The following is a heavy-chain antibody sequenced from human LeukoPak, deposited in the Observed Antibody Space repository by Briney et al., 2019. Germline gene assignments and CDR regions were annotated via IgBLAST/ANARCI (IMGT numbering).Heavy chain of an antibody. V-gene: IGHV3-23*01. D-gene: IGHD2-15*01. Sequence: PGGSLRLSCAASGFTFSNYAMSWVRQAPGKGLEWVSVISGSGGRTNYADSVEGRFTISRDNSKNTLYLQMNSLRAEDTAVYYCAKDYCSGGSCYSGLDYWGQGTLVTVSS. CDR1: GFTFSNYA. CDR2: ISGSGGRT. CDR3: AKDYCSGGSCYSGLDY. J-gene: IGHJ4*02.